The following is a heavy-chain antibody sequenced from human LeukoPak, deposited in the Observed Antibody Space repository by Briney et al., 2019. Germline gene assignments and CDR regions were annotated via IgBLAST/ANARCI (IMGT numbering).Heavy chain of an antibody. CDR1: GYSFTNYW. CDR3: ARRGWGFGEPKRDHDTFDI. CDR2: IYPGDSDA. D-gene: IGHD3-10*01. V-gene: IGHV5-51*01. Sequence: GEALQISCKGSGYSFTNYWIAWVRPMPGQGREWMAIIYPGDSDARYSPSFQGQVTISVDKSISTTYLRWSSLKASDTAMYYCARRGWGFGEPKRDHDTFDIWGQGTMVTVSS. J-gene: IGHJ3*02.